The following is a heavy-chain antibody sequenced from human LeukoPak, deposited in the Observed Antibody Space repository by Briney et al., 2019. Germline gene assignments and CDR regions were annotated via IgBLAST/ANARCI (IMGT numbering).Heavy chain of an antibody. CDR2: IYYSGST. CDR3: ARVGGYYGSGSYYNY. CDR1: GGSLSSYY. Sequence: SETLSLTCTVSGGSLSSYYWSWIRQPPGKGLEWIGYIYYSGSTNYNPSLKSRVTISVDTSKNQFSLKLSSVTAADTAVYYCARVGGYYGSGSYYNYWGQGTLVTVSS. J-gene: IGHJ4*02. D-gene: IGHD3-10*01. V-gene: IGHV4-59*01.